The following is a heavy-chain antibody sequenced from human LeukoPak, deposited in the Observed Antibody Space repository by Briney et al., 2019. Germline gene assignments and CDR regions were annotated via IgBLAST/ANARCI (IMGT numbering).Heavy chain of an antibody. CDR1: GFTFSSYS. CDR2: ISSGSSYI. J-gene: IGHJ4*02. D-gene: IGHD6-13*01. CDR3: ARTDIAAAGPNDY. V-gene: IGHV3-21*01. Sequence: GGSLRLSCAASGFTFSSYSMNWVRQAPGKGLEWVSSISSGSSYIYYADSVKGRFTISRDNAKNSLYLQMNSLRAEDTAVYYCARTDIAAAGPNDYWDQGTLVTVSS.